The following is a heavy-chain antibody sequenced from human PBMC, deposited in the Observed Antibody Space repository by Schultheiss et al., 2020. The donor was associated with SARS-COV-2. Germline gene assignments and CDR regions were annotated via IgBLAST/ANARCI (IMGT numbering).Heavy chain of an antibody. V-gene: IGHV4-61*01. CDR1: GGSVSSGSYY. Sequence: SETLSLTCTVSGGSVSSGSYYWSWIRQPPGKGLEWIGYIYYSGSTNYNPSLKSRVTMSVDTSKNQFSLKLSSVTAADTAVYYCARDSVGYCSSTSCYTVAGWFDPWGQGTLVTVSS. CDR2: IYYSGST. CDR3: ARDSVGYCSSTSCYTVAGWFDP. D-gene: IGHD2-2*02. J-gene: IGHJ5*02.